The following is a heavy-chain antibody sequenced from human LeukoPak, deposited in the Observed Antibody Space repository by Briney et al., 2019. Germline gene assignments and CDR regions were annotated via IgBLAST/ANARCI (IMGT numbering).Heavy chain of an antibody. CDR2: IRSKASGGT. V-gene: IGHV3-49*04. CDR1: GFSFGDYG. D-gene: IGHD1-1*01. CDR3: NRWHISGVSYWNV. J-gene: IGHJ4*02. Sequence: GGSLRLSCSGSGFSFGDYGINWVRQAPGKGLEWVGFIRSKASGGTEYGASVRGRTTISSDESKSIAYLEMDSLKTEDTAVYYCNRWHISGVSYWNVWGPGALVTVSS.